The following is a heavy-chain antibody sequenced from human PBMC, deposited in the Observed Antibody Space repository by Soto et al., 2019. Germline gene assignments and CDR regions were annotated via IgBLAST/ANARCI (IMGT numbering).Heavy chain of an antibody. CDR1: GGTFSSYA. J-gene: IGHJ6*02. V-gene: IGHV1-69*01. CDR3: ARHLLPYWSGGSGYAAYYYYGMDV. CDR2: IIPIFGTA. Sequence: QVQLVQSGAEVKKPGSSVKVSCKASGGTFSSYAISWVRQAPGQGLEWMGGIIPIFGTANYAQKFQGRVTITADEATSTGDRELRSLRSENTAVYFCARHLLPYWSGGSGYAAYYYYGMDVWGQGTTVTVSS. D-gene: IGHD2-15*01.